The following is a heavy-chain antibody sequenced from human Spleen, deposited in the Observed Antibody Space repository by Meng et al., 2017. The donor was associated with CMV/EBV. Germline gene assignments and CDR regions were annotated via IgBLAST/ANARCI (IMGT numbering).Heavy chain of an antibody. CDR3: ARGDGYSSSSGAFDI. J-gene: IGHJ3*02. Sequence: SETLSLTCTVSGGSISSHQWSWIRQSPGKGLEWTGDIYYYGSTNYNPSLKSRVTITVDMSMNHTSLKLRSVTAADTAVYYCARGDGYSSSSGAFDIWGQGTMVTVSS. CDR1: GGSISSHQ. D-gene: IGHD6-6*01. V-gene: IGHV4-59*11. CDR2: IYYYGST.